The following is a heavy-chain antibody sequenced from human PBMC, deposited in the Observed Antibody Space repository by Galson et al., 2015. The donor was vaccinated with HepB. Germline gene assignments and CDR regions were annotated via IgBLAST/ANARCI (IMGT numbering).Heavy chain of an antibody. V-gene: IGHV1-69*13. J-gene: IGHJ3*02. CDR3: ARDAGKKAGYYYDSSEAFDI. Sequence: SVKVSCKASGGTFSSYAISWVRHAPGQGLEWMGGIIPIFGTANYAQKFQGRVTITADESTSTAYMELSSLRSEDTAVYYCARDAGKKAGYYYDSSEAFDIWGQGTMVTVSS. CDR1: GGTFSSYA. D-gene: IGHD3-22*01. CDR2: IIPIFGTA.